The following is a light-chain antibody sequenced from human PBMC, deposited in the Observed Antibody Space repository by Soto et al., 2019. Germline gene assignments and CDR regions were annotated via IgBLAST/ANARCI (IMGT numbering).Light chain of an antibody. Sequence: DIQMTQSPSSVSASVGDRVTITCRASQGITSWLAWYQQKPGKAPKLLIYRASNLQSGVPSRFSGSGSGTDFTLPLSGLQPAEFATSYFQQTPPFPPTFGGGTKVEI. CDR2: RAS. J-gene: IGKJ4*01. CDR3: QQTPPFPPT. V-gene: IGKV1-12*01. CDR1: QGITSW.